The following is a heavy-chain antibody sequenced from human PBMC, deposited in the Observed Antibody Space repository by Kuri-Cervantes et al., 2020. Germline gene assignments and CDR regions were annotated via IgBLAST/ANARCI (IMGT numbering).Heavy chain of an antibody. CDR3: ARQNDSSGYYALAI. J-gene: IGHJ3*02. CDR1: GGSISSNNFY. V-gene: IGHV4-39*01. Sequence: CTVSGGSISSNNFYWGWIRQPPGKGLEWIGVICHSRSTYYNPSLKSRVTISVDTSKNQFSLKLSSVTAADTAVYYCARQNDSSGYYALAIWGQGTMVTVSS. D-gene: IGHD3-22*01. CDR2: ICHSRST.